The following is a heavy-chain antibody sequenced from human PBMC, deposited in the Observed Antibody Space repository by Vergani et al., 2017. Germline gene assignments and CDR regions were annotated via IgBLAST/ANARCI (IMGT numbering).Heavy chain of an antibody. J-gene: IGHJ4*02. D-gene: IGHD6-19*01. CDR3: ARGVRHERAPVAVDY. Sequence: VQLVESGGGLVKPGGSLRLSCAASGFTFSDYYMSWIRQAPGKGLEWVAVISYDGSNKYYADSVKGRFTISRDNSKNTLYLQMNSLRAEDTAVYYCARGVRHERAPVAVDYWGQGTLVTVSS. CDR1: GFTFSDYY. CDR2: ISYDGSNK. V-gene: IGHV3-30*03.